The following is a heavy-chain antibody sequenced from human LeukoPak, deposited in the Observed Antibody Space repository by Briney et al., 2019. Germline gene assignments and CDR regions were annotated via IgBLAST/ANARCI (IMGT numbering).Heavy chain of an antibody. CDR1: GDPMSSHY. V-gene: IGHV4-59*11. J-gene: IGHJ4*02. CDR3: ARERSGGTYSPLDY. CDR2: IYYSGSA. Sequence: KPSETLSLTCTVSGDPMSSHYWTWIRQPPGKGLEWIGHIYYSGSATYNPSLKSRLTMSVDRSKNQFSLKLSSLTAADTAVYYCARERSGGTYSPLDYWGQGTLVTVSS. D-gene: IGHD1-1*01.